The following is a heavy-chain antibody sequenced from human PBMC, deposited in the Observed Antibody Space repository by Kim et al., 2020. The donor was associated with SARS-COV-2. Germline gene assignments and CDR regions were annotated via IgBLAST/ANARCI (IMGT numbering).Heavy chain of an antibody. J-gene: IGHJ6*02. V-gene: IGHV4-4*07. D-gene: IGHD3-22*01. CDR1: GGSISSYY. CDR2: IYTSGST. Sequence: SETLSLTCTVSGGSISSYYWSWIRQPAGKGLEWIGRIYTSGSTNYNPSLKSRVTMSVDTSKNQFSLKLSSVTAADTAGYYCARAFSYYYDSSGYYYYYYGMAVWGQGTTVTVSS. CDR3: ARAFSYYYDSSGYYYYYYGMAV.